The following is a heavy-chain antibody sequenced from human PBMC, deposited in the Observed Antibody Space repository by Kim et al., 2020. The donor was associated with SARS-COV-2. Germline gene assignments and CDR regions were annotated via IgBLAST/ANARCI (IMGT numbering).Heavy chain of an antibody. CDR3: ARDLHDSSY. V-gene: IGHV4-30-2*01. CDR1: GGSISSGGYS. CDR2: IYHSGST. D-gene: IGHD3-22*01. Sequence: SETLSLTCAVSGGSISSGGYSWSWIRQPPGKGLEWIGYIYHSGSTYYNPSLKSRVTISVDRSKNQFSLKLSSVTAADTAVYYCARDLHDSSYWGQGTLVTVSS. J-gene: IGHJ4*02.